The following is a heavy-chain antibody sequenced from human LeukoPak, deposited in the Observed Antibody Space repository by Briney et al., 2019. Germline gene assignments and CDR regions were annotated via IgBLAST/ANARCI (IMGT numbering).Heavy chain of an antibody. J-gene: IGHJ4*02. V-gene: IGHV3-48*01. CDR2: ISSSSSTI. CDR3: ARPFSGSYSY. D-gene: IGHD1-26*01. CDR1: GFTFSSYS. Sequence: PGGSLRLSCAASGFTFSSYSMNWVRQAPGKGLEWVSYISSSSSTIYYADSVKGRFTISRDNAKNSLYLQMNSLRAEDTAAYYCARPFSGSYSYWGQGTLVTVSS.